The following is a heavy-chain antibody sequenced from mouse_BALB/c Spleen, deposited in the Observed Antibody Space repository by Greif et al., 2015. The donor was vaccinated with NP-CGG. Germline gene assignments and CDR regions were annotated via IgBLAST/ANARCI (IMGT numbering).Heavy chain of an antibody. CDR1: GYSFTDYI. D-gene: IGHD6-2*01. Sequence: EVQLQQSGPELVKPGASVKISCKASGYSFTDYIMLWVKQSHGKSLEWIGNINPYYGSTSYNLKFKGKATLTVDKSSSTAYMQLNSLTSEDSAVYYCAREGVSSSLAMDYWGQGTSVTVSS. CDR3: AREGVSSSLAMDY. CDR2: INPYYGST. V-gene: IGHV1-39*01. J-gene: IGHJ4*01.